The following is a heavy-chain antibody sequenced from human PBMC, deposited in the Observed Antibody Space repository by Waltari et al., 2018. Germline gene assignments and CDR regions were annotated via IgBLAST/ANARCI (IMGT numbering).Heavy chain of an antibody. Sequence: EVQLVESGGGLVQPGGSLRLSCAASGFTVSSNYMSWVRQAPGNGLEWVSVYYSGGSTDYADAVKGRFTISRDNSKNTLYLQMNSLRAEDTAVYYCARTAESSYYYYGMDVWGQGTTVTVSS. CDR1: GFTVSSNY. J-gene: IGHJ6*02. V-gene: IGHV3-66*01. CDR2: YYSGGST. CDR3: ARTAESSYYYYGMDV. D-gene: IGHD1-26*01.